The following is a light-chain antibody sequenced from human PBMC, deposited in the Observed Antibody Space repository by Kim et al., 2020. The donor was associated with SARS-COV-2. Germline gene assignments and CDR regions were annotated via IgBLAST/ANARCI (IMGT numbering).Light chain of an antibody. CDR1: QSVSSRY. CDR2: GAS. CDR3: QQYGSSPALT. Sequence: PGERATLSCRASQSVSSRYCAWYQQKPGQAPRLLIYGASSRATGIPDRFSGSGSGTDFTLTISRLEPEDFAVYYCQQYGSSPALTFGGGTKVEIK. V-gene: IGKV3-20*01. J-gene: IGKJ4*01.